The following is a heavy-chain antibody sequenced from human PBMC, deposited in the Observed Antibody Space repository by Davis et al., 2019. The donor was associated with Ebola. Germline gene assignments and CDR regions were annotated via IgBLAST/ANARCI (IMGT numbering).Heavy chain of an antibody. V-gene: IGHV4-39*01. Sequence: SETLSLTCTVSGGSISSSSYYWGWIRQPPGKGLEWIGSIYYSGSTYYNPSLKSRVTISVDTSKNQFSLKLSSVTAADTAVYYCASHLPGYCSSTSCSPSDYYYGMDVWGKGTTVTVSS. CDR1: GGSISSSSYY. CDR2: IYYSGST. CDR3: ASHLPGYCSSTSCSPSDYYYGMDV. J-gene: IGHJ6*04. D-gene: IGHD2-2*03.